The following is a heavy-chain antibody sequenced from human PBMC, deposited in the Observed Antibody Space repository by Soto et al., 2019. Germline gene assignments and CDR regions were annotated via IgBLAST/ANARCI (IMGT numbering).Heavy chain of an antibody. CDR3: ARVAY. J-gene: IGHJ4*02. V-gene: IGHV3-21*04. Sequence: GGSLRLSCEASGFTFSRVSMNWGRQVPGKGMEWVASISRESSGTWYADSVKGRFLISRDNAQNSLFLQMNTPRPEDSAIYYCARVAYWGPGTPVTVSS. CDR2: ISRESSGT. CDR1: GFTFSRVS.